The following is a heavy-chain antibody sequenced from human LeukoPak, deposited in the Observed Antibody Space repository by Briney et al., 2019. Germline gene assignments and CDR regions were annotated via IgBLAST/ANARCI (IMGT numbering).Heavy chain of an antibody. CDR3: ARFYYWYFDL. Sequence: KLWGVLRLSCAASGFSFSTYSMIWVRQAPGKGLEWVSSISSSDYIYYADSVKGRFTISRDNAKNSLYLQMNSLRAEDTAVYYCARFYYWYFDLWGRGTLVTVSS. CDR1: GFSFSTYS. J-gene: IGHJ2*01. V-gene: IGHV3-21*01. CDR2: ISSSDYI.